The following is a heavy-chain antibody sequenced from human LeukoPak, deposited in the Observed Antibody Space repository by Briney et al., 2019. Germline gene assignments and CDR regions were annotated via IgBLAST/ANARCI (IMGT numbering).Heavy chain of an antibody. CDR1: GFSFSSHW. D-gene: IGHD6-13*01. J-gene: IGHJ4*02. V-gene: IGHV3-7*01. CDR2: INHDGSEK. CDR3: TRHLIHSSSWYDYFDY. Sequence: GGSLRLSCAASGFSFSSHWMTWVRQAPGKGLEWVASINHDGSEKYYLDSVKGRFTISRDDARNSLYLQMNSLRDEDTAVYYCTRHLIHSSSWYDYFDYWGQGTLVTVSS.